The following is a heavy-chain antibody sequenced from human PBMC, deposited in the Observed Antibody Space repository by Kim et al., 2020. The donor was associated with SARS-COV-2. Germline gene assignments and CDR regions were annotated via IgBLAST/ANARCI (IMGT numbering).Heavy chain of an antibody. CDR1: GGSISSGGYY. Sequence: SETLSLTCTVSGGSISSGGYYWSWIRQHPGKGLEWIGYIYYSGSTYYNPSLKSRVTISVDTSKNQCSLKLSSVTAADTAVYYCARSPLTIFGVVTAFDIWGQGTMVTVSS. V-gene: IGHV4-31*03. D-gene: IGHD3-3*01. CDR2: IYYSGST. J-gene: IGHJ3*02. CDR3: ARSPLTIFGVVTAFDI.